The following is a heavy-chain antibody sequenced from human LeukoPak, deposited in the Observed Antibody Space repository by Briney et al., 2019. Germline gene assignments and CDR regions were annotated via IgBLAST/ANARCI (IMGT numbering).Heavy chain of an antibody. Sequence: PSETLSLTCTVSGGSISSSSYYWGWIRQPPGKGLEWIGSIYYSGSTYYNPSLKSRLSISVDTSKNQFSLKLSSVTAADTAVYYCARVHYDILTGYRQIDYWGQGTLVTVSS. CDR1: GGSISSSSYY. V-gene: IGHV4-39*07. CDR3: ARVHYDILTGYRQIDY. CDR2: IYYSGST. J-gene: IGHJ4*02. D-gene: IGHD3-9*01.